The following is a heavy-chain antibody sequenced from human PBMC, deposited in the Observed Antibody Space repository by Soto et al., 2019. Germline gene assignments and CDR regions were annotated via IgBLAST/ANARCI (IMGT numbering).Heavy chain of an antibody. V-gene: IGHV4-39*01. Sequence: QLQLQESGPGLVSPLESLSLTCTVSGGSISSSGYYWAWIRQPPGKGPEWIASIYYSGYTYYTPSLKGRVTISVDTSTNQFSLRVSAATAADTAVDYCARIMSRMGLDSWGQGTLVTVSS. CDR2: IYYSGYT. J-gene: IGHJ4*02. CDR1: GGSISSSGYY. D-gene: IGHD2-8*01. CDR3: ARIMSRMGLDS.